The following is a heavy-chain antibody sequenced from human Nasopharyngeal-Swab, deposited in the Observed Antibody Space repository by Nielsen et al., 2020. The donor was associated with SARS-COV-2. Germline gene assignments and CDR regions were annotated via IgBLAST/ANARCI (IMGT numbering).Heavy chain of an antibody. J-gene: IGHJ3*02. CDR2: IYYSGST. D-gene: IGHD2-15*01. V-gene: IGHV4-39*07. CDR3: ARGGGVPGGSLGRFAQPDAFDI. Sequence: WIRQPPGKGLEWIGSIYYSGSTYYNPSLKSRVTISVDTSKNQFSLKLSSVTAADTAVYYCARGGGVPGGSLGRFAQPDAFDIWGQGTMVTVSS.